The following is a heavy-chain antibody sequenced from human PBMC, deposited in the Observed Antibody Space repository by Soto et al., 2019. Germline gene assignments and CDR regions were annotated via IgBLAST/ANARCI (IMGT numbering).Heavy chain of an antibody. Sequence: QGQLVQSGGEVKKPGASVKVSCKASGYTFTRYGIXWVRQAPGQGLEWMGWISGYNGDTKYAQKFQGRVTMTXXTSXXXXXXXXXXXXXXXXXXXXXXKXGXPPXYYYGMDVWGQGTTVTVSS. V-gene: IGHV1-18*01. J-gene: IGHJ6*02. CDR1: GYTFTRYG. CDR3: XKXGXPPXYYYGMDV. CDR2: ISGYNGDT.